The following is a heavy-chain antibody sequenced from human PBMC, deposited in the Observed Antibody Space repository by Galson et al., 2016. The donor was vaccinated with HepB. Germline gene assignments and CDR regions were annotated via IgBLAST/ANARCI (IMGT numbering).Heavy chain of an antibody. CDR3: ARDRNSGSFYAYFQH. J-gene: IGHJ1*01. V-gene: IGHV3-33*01. Sequence: SLRLSCAASGFTLTNYGMHWVRQAPGKGLEWVADIWSNGNNKYYADSVRGQFSVSRDQAKNTLYMQMNSLRAEDTAVYYCARDRNSGSFYAYFQHWGQGTLVTVSS. CDR2: IWSNGNNK. D-gene: IGHD1-26*01. CDR1: GFTLTNYG.